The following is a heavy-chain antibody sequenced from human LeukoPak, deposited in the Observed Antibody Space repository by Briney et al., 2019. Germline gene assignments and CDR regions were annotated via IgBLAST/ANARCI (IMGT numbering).Heavy chain of an antibody. CDR2: ISYDGSNK. Sequence: PGGSLRLSCAASGFTFSSYGMHWVRQAPGKGLEWVAVISYDGSNKYYADSVKGRFTISRDNSKNTLYLQTNSLRAEDTAVYYCAKDTVGLLASDYWGQGTLVTVSS. V-gene: IGHV3-30*18. CDR3: AKDTVGLLASDY. D-gene: IGHD4-17*01. CDR1: GFTFSSYG. J-gene: IGHJ4*02.